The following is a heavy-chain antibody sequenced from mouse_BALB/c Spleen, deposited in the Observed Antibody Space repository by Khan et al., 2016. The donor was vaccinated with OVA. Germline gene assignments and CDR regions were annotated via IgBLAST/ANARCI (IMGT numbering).Heavy chain of an antibody. CDR1: GFSFNGYG. V-gene: IGHV2-6-7*01. J-gene: IGHJ4*01. CDR3: ASAYYGNYREAMDY. Sequence: QVQLKESGPGLVAPSQSLSITCTVSGFSFNGYGVNWVRQPPGKGLEWLGMIWGDGSTDYNSVLKSRLSISKDKSKSQVFLKMNSLQTDDTAMYYCASAYYGNYREAMDYWGQGTSVTVSS. D-gene: IGHD2-10*01. CDR2: IWGDGST.